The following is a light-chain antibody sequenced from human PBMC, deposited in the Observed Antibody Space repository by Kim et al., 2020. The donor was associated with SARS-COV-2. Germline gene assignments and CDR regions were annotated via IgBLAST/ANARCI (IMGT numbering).Light chain of an antibody. CDR3: QQYGSSPRT. CDR1: RTFGNNR. V-gene: IGKV3-20*01. CDR2: DAS. J-gene: IGKJ1*01. Sequence: PGERATLSCRASRTFGNNRVAWYQQKRGQPPRLLISDASTRAAGIPDRFSGGGSGTDFTLTISRLEPEDFAVYYCQQYGSSPRTFGQGTKVDIK.